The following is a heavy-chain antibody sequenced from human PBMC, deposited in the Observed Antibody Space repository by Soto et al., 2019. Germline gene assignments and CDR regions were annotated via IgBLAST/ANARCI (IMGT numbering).Heavy chain of an antibody. Sequence: QVQLQESGPGLVKPSETLSLICTVSGGSITSHYWSWIRQPAGKGLEWIWRIYTTGSTNYNPSLTSRVTMSLDTAKNQFPLRLMSVTAAYKAVYYCARGLRYDHRWGTSRDDWFDPWGQGILVSVSS. V-gene: IGHV4-4*07. CDR1: GGSITSHY. D-gene: IGHD3-16*02. CDR3: ARGLRYDHRWGTSRDDWFDP. CDR2: IYTTGST. J-gene: IGHJ5*02.